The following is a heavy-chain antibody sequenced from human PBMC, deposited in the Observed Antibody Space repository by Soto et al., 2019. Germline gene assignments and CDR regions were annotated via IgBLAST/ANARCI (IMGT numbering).Heavy chain of an antibody. V-gene: IGHV3-15*01. CDR3: TTDYYDSSGYYYDY. CDR2: IKSKTDGGTT. J-gene: IGHJ4*02. Sequence: GGSLRLSCAASGFTFSNAWMSWVRQAPGKGLEWVGRIKSKTDGGTTDYAAPVKGRFTISRDDSKNTLYLQMNSLKTEDTAVYYCTTDYYDSSGYYYDYWGQGTLVTVS. D-gene: IGHD3-22*01. CDR1: GFTFSNAW.